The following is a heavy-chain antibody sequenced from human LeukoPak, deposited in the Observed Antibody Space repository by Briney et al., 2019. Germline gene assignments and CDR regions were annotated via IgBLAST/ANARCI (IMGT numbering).Heavy chain of an antibody. J-gene: IGHJ3*02. Sequence: SETLSLTCTVSGGSISSYYWSWIRQPPGKGLEWIGYIYYSGSTNYSPYLKSRVTISVDTSKNQFSLKLSSVTAADTAVYYCARSEYSYGADAFDIWGQGTMVTVSS. CDR1: GGSISSYY. V-gene: IGHV4-59*01. CDR3: ARSEYSYGADAFDI. D-gene: IGHD5-18*01. CDR2: IYYSGST.